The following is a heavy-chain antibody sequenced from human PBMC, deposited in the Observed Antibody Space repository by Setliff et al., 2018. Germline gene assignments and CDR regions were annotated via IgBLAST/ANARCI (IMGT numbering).Heavy chain of an antibody. Sequence: PSETLSLTCAVSGGSLNSGSYYWSWIRQSTERGLEWLGRLHTSRSTTHNPALNSRVTISVDTSTNQFSLRLTSLTAADTAVYFCARDNTILGATDHWGQGTLVTVSS. CDR1: GGSLNSGSYY. CDR3: ARDNTILGATDH. D-gene: IGHD1-26*01. J-gene: IGHJ5*02. CDR2: LHTSRST. V-gene: IGHV4-61*02.